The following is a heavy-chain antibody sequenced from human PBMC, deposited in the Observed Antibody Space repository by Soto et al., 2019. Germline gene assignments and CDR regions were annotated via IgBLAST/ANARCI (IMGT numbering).Heavy chain of an antibody. V-gene: IGHV1-69*01. D-gene: IGHD3-22*01. Sequence: QVQLVQSGAEVKKPGSSVKVSCKASGGTFSNNVISWVRQAPGQGLEWMGGIIPLFVSANYAPKFQVRVTISADEFAYTVYMELTSLRSEDTAMYYCARHSDSSGYYFDFWGQGTLVTVSS. CDR1: GGTFSNNV. J-gene: IGHJ4*02. CDR3: ARHSDSSGYYFDF. CDR2: IIPLFVSA.